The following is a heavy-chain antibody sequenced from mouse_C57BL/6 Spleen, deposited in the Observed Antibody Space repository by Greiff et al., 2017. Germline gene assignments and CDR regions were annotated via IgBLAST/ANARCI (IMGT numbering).Heavy chain of an antibody. Sequence: QVQLQQSGPGLVQPSQSLSITCTVSGFSLTSYGVHWVRQSPGKGLEWLGVIWRGGSTDYNAAFMSRLSITKDNSKSQVFFKMNSLQADDTAIYYCAKNDDYGEYYAMDYWGQGTSVTVSS. D-gene: IGHD2-4*01. CDR2: IWRGGST. J-gene: IGHJ4*01. CDR1: GFSLTSYG. CDR3: AKNDDYGEYYAMDY. V-gene: IGHV2-5*01.